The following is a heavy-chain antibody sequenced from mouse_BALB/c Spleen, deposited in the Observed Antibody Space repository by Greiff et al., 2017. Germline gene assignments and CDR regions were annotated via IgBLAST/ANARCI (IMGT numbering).Heavy chain of an antibody. J-gene: IGHJ2*01. V-gene: IGHV2-6-5*01. Sequence: VNLVESGPGLVAPSQSLSITCTVSGFSLTDYGVSWIRQPPGKGLEWLGVIWGGGSTYYNSALKSRLSISKDNSKSQVFLKMNSLQTDDTAMYYCARYYYGSSPYFDYWGQGTTLTVSS. CDR3: ARYYYGSSPYFDY. CDR1: GFSLTDYG. D-gene: IGHD1-1*01. CDR2: IWGGGST.